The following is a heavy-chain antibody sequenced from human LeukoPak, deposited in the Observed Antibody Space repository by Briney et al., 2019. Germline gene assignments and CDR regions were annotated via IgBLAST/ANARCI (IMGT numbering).Heavy chain of an antibody. J-gene: IGHJ4*02. Sequence: SQTLSLTCAISGDIVSSNSAAWNWIRQSPSGGLEWLGRTYYRSKWYNDSAVSVKGRITINPDTSKNQLSLQLNSVTPEDTAVYYCAREGGSGTYSVFDYWGQGTLVTVSS. CDR1: GDIVSSNSAA. D-gene: IGHD1-26*01. V-gene: IGHV6-1*01. CDR2: TYYRSKWYN. CDR3: AREGGSGTYSVFDY.